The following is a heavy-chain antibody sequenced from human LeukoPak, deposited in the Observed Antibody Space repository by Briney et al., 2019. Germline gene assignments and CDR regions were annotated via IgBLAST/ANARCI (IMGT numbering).Heavy chain of an antibody. CDR3: AKDRGPGILWFGESLGGAFDI. CDR2: ISWNSGSI. J-gene: IGHJ3*02. V-gene: IGHV3-9*03. CDR1: GFTFDDYA. Sequence: GGSLRLSCAASGFTFDDYAMHWVRQPPGKGLEWVSGISWNSGSIGYADSVKGRFTISRDNAKTSLYLQMNSLRAEDMALYYCAKDRGPGILWFGESLGGAFDIWGQGTMVTVSS. D-gene: IGHD3-10*01.